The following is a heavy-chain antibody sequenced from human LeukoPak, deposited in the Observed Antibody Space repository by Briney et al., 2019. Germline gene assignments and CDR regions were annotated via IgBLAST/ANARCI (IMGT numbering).Heavy chain of an antibody. Sequence: SQTLSLTCAISGDSVSTNSVAWNWIRQSPSRGLEWLGRTSYRSKWYNDYAVSVKSRITITPGTSKNQFSLQLNSVTPEDTAVYYCAREAEITRFDYWGQGTLVTVSS. J-gene: IGHJ4*02. CDR3: AREAEITRFDY. V-gene: IGHV6-1*01. D-gene: IGHD5-24*01. CDR1: GDSVSTNSVA. CDR2: TSYRSKWYN.